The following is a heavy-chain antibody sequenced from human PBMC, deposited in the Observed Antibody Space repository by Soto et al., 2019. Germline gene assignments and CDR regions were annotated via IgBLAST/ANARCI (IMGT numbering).Heavy chain of an antibody. Sequence: EVQLVESGGGLVQPGGSLRLSCTASGFTFNSYSMNWVRQAPGKGLEWVSYISSGSYNIYYADSVKGRFTISRDNAKDSLYLQMSSLRDDDTAVYYCARGPSAAAPLSDWYFDLWGRGTLVTVSS. CDR3: ARGPSAAAPLSDWYFDL. CDR1: GFTFNSYS. J-gene: IGHJ2*01. D-gene: IGHD2-2*01. V-gene: IGHV3-48*02. CDR2: ISSGSYNI.